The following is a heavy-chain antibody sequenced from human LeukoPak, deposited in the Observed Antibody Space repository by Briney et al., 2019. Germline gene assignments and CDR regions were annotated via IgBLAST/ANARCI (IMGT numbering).Heavy chain of an antibody. J-gene: IGHJ4*02. D-gene: IGHD3-22*01. CDR2: IDPNSGGT. CDR3: ARGAYYYDSSGSNFGGY. V-gene: IGHV1-2*02. Sequence: ASVKVSCKASGYTFTGYYMHWVRQAPGQGLEWMGWIDPNSGGTNYARKFQGRVTMTRDTSISTAYMELSRLRSDDTAVYYCARGAYYYDSSGSNFGGYWGQGTLVTVSS. CDR1: GYTFTGYY.